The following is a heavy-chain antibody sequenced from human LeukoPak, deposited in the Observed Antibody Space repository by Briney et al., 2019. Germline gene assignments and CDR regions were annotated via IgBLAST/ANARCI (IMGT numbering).Heavy chain of an antibody. CDR1: GYTFTGYY. Sequence: ASVKVSCKASGYTFTGYYMHWVRQAPGQGLEWMGWTNPNSGGTNYAQKFQGRVTITRNTSISTAYMELSSLRSEDTAVYYCARGGGITIFGVVIQEAFDIWGQGTMVTVSS. CDR2: TNPNSGGT. CDR3: ARGGGITIFGVVIQEAFDI. D-gene: IGHD3-3*01. J-gene: IGHJ3*02. V-gene: IGHV1-2*02.